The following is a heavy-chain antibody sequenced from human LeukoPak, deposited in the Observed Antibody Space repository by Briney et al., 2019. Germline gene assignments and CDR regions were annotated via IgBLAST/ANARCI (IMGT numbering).Heavy chain of an antibody. Sequence: GGSLRLSCAVSGITLSNYGMSWVRQAPGRGLEWVAGISDSGGSTNYADSVKGRFTISRDNAKNTLYLQMNSLRAEDTAVYFCAKRGVVIRVILVGFHKQAYYFDSWGQGALVTVSS. D-gene: IGHD3-10*01. CDR3: AKRGVVIRVILVGFHKQAYYFDS. V-gene: IGHV3-23*01. CDR1: GITLSNYG. J-gene: IGHJ4*02. CDR2: ISDSGGST.